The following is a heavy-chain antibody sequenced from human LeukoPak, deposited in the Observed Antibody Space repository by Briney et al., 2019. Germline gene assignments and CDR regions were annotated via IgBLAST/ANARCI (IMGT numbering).Heavy chain of an antibody. CDR3: ARAGGLVVPEDY. CDR1: GFTFDDYG. CDR2: INWNGGST. D-gene: IGHD2-15*01. J-gene: IGHJ4*02. V-gene: IGHV3-20*04. Sequence: GGSLRLSCAASGFTFDDYGMSWVRQAPGKGLEWGSGINWNGGSTGYADSVKGRFTISRDNAKNSLYLQMNSLRAEDTALYYCARAGGLVVPEDYWGQGTLVTVSS.